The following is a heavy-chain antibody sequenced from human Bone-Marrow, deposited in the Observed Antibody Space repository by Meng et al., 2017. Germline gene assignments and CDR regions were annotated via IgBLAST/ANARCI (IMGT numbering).Heavy chain of an antibody. V-gene: IGHV6-1*01. Sequence: SETLSLTCVISGDSVSRNGAAGNWIRQSPSRGLEWMGRTYYRSKWSNNYAVSVKSRITINPDTSKNQFSLQLNSVTTEDTAVYYCARGDQYFQHWGQGTLVTVSS. J-gene: IGHJ1*01. CDR3: ARGDQYFQH. CDR1: GDSVSRNGAA. CDR2: TYYRSKWSN.